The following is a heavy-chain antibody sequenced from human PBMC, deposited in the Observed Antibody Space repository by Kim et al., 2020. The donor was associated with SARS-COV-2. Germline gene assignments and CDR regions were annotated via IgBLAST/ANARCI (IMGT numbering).Heavy chain of an antibody. J-gene: IGHJ3*02. CDR3: ARRITMVRGVIMAGAFDI. Sequence: SETLSLTCAVYGGSFSGYYWSWIRQPPGKGLEWIGEINHSGSTNYNPSLKSRVTISVDTSKNQFSLKLSSVTAADTAVYYCARRITMVRGVIMAGAFDIWGQGTMVTVSS. CDR2: INHSGST. V-gene: IGHV4-34*01. D-gene: IGHD3-10*01. CDR1: GGSFSGYY.